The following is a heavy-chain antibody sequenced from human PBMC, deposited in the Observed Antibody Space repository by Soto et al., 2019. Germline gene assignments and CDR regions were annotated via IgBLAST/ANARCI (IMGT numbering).Heavy chain of an antibody. CDR3: ARAEKAEGDAFDI. CDR1: GGSFSGYS. Sequence: SETLSLTCAVSGGSFSGYSWSWIRQPPGKGLEWIGQIYFSGSTNYSPSLKSRVTLSVDPSKNQFSLKLSSVTAADSAVYYCARAEKAEGDAFDIWGQGTMVTVSS. J-gene: IGHJ3*02. CDR2: IYFSGST. V-gene: IGHV4-34*01. D-gene: IGHD6-25*01.